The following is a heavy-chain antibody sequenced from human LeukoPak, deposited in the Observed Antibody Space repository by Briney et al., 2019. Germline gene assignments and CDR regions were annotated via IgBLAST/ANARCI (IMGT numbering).Heavy chain of an antibody. V-gene: IGHV4-34*01. CDR2: INHSGST. CDR1: GGSFSGYY. D-gene: IGHD6-19*01. CDR3: ARGREDDRGAGAGVVQFDY. Sequence: SETLSLTCAVYGGSFSGYYWSWIRQSPGKGLEWIGEINHSGSTNYNPSLKSRVTISVDTSKNQFSLKLSSVTAADTAVYYCARGREDDRGAGAGVVQFDYWGQGTLVTVSS. J-gene: IGHJ4*02.